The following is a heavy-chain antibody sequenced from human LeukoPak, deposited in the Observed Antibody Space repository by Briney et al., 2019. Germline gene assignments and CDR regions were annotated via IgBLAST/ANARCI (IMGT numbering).Heavy chain of an antibody. CDR2: ISGSGSNT. Sequence: GGPLSLFCAASGVTFRRYHMIWLREAPGKGLEGLSCISGSGSNTHYGDSVRGRHPISRDIHEHTLSPQMNSQSREDAAVYYCAIHNQWSVVDCFDYWGQGTLVTVSS. J-gene: IGHJ4*02. CDR3: AIHNQWSVVDCFDY. V-gene: IGHV3-23*01. D-gene: IGHD2-15*01. CDR1: GVTFRRYH.